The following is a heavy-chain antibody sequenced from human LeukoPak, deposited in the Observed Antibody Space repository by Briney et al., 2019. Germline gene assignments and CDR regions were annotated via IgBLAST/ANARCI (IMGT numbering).Heavy chain of an antibody. V-gene: IGHV1-18*01. CDR3: ARSQGIVVVPAAMRYYYGMDV. D-gene: IGHD2-2*01. CDR1: GYTFTSYG. CDR2: ISAYNGNT. J-gene: IGHJ6*02. Sequence: ASVKVSCKAPGYTFTSYGISWVRQAPGQGLEWMGWISAYNGNTNYAQKLQGRVTMTTDTSTSTAYMELRSLRSDDTAVYYCARSQGIVVVPAAMRYYYGMDVWGQGTTVTVSS.